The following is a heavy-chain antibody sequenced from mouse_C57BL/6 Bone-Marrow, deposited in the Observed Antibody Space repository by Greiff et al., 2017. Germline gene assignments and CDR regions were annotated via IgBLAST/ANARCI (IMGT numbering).Heavy chain of an antibody. D-gene: IGHD1-1*01. J-gene: IGHJ3*01. CDR3: ASFYYAPAY. Sequence: QVQLQQSGAELVKPGASVKLSCKASGYTFTSYWMQWVKQRPGQGLEWIGEIDPSDSYTNYNQKFKGKATLTVDTSSSTAYMQLSSLTSEDSAVYYCASFYYAPAYWGQGTLVTVSA. CDR1: GYTFTSYW. CDR2: IDPSDSYT. V-gene: IGHV1-50*01.